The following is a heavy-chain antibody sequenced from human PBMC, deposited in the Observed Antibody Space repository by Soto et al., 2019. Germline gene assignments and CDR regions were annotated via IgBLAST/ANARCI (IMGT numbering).Heavy chain of an antibody. J-gene: IGHJ4*02. CDR3: AKAGRRRTYYYDSSGYGQFDY. CDR1: GFTVSSYA. V-gene: IGHV3-23*01. CDR2: ISGSGGIT. D-gene: IGHD3-22*01. Sequence: AGGSLRLSCAAAGFTVSSYAMSWVRQAPGKGLEWVSAISGSGGITYYADSVKGRFTISRDNSKNTLYLQMNSLRAEDKAVYYCAKAGRRRTYYYDSSGYGQFDYCGQGTLVNV.